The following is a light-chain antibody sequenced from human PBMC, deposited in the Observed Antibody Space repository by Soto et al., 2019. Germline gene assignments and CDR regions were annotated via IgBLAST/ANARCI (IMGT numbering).Light chain of an antibody. Sequence: GDRVTISCRASQTISNWLAWYQQKPGEAPKLLIPAASSLQSGVPSRFSGSGSGTDFTLTINSLQPEDFATYYCQQGHSFPLTFGGGTKV. CDR1: QTISNW. CDR3: QQGHSFPLT. V-gene: IGKV1D-12*01. CDR2: AAS. J-gene: IGKJ4*01.